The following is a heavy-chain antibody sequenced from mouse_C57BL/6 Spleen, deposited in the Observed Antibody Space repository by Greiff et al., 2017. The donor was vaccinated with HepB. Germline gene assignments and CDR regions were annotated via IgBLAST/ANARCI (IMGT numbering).Heavy chain of an antibody. Sequence: EVQLQQSGPELVKPGASVKISCKASGYTFTDYYMNWVKQSHGKSLEWIGDINPNNGGTSYNQKFKGKATLTVDKSSSTAYMELRSLTSEDSAVYYCASSYYYGSRAHYWGQGTTLTVSS. V-gene: IGHV1-26*01. CDR1: GYTFTDYY. J-gene: IGHJ2*01. D-gene: IGHD1-1*01. CDR3: ASSYYYGSRAHY. CDR2: INPNNGGT.